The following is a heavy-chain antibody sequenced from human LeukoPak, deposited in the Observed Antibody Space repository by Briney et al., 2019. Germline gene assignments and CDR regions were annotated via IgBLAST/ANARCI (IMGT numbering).Heavy chain of an antibody. CDR3: ARAKGPPSMFDY. CDR1: GVTFSSYW. V-gene: IGHV3-7*01. Sequence: GGSLRLSCAASGVTFSSYWMSWVRQAPGKGLEWVANIKQDGSEKYYVDSVKGRFTISRDNAKNSLYLQMNSLRAEDTAVYYCARAKGPPSMFDYWGQGTLVTVSS. CDR2: IKQDGSEK. J-gene: IGHJ4*02.